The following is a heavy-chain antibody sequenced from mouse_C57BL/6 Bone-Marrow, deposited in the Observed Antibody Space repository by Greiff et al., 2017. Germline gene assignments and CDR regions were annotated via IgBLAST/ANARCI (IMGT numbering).Heavy chain of an antibody. J-gene: IGHJ3*01. V-gene: IGHV1-15*01. CDR1: GYTFTDYE. Sequence: VQLQQSGAELVRPGASVTLSCKASGYTFTDYEMHWVKQTPVHGLEWIGAIDPETGGTAYNQKFKGKAILTADKSSSTAYMELRSLTSEDSAVYYCTSAYYSTWFDYWGQGTRVTVSA. CDR3: TSAYYSTWFDY. CDR2: IDPETGGT. D-gene: IGHD2-5*01.